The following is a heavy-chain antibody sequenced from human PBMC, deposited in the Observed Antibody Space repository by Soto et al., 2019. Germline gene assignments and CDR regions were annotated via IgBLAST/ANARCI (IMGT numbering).Heavy chain of an antibody. CDR2: ISAYNGNT. Sequence: QVQLVQSGAEVKKPGASVKVSWKASGYTFTSYAISWVRQAPGQRLEWMGWISAYNGNTNYAQKVQGRVTMTTDTSTSTAYMELRSLRSDDTAVYYCARGWFGEFVDYFDYWGQGTLFTVSS. V-gene: IGHV1-18*01. J-gene: IGHJ4*02. D-gene: IGHD3-10*01. CDR1: GYTFTSYA. CDR3: ARGWFGEFVDYFDY.